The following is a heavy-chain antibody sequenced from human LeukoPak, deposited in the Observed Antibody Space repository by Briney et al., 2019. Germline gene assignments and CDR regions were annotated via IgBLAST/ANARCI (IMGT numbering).Heavy chain of an antibody. CDR1: GYTFTSYY. D-gene: IGHD3-10*01. CDR3: ARGSGSYFYFDY. J-gene: IGHJ4*02. CDR2: INPSGGST. V-gene: IGHV1-46*01. Sequence: GASVKVSCKASGYTFTSYYMHWVRQAPGQGLEWMGRINPSGGSTSYAQKFQGRVTMTRDTSTNTVYMELSSLRSEDTAVYCCARGSGSYFYFDYWGQGTLVTVSS.